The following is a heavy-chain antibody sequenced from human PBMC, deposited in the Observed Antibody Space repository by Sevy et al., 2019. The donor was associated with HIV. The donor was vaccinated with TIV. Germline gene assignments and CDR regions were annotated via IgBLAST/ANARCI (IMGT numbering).Heavy chain of an antibody. V-gene: IGHV3-23*01. Sequence: GGSLRLSCEASGFSLRTYAMSWVRQAPGRGLEWVSTMSGGGENTYYAESLKGRFTISRDNSGKTRYLQINSLTVEDTALYSVARDVRKWLRFVYYHYGLDGWGQGTTVTVSS. J-gene: IGHJ6*02. CDR1: GFSLRTYA. CDR3: ARDVRKWLRFVYYHYGLDG. CDR2: MSGGGENT. D-gene: IGHD5-12*01.